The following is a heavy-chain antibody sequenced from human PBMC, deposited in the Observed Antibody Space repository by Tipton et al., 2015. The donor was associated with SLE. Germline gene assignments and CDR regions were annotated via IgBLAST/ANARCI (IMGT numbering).Heavy chain of an antibody. Sequence: SLRLSCAASGFTFSSYGMHWVRQAPGKGLEWVAFIRYDGSNKYYADSVKGRFTISRDNSKNTLYLQMNSPRAEDTAVYYCAKDRGLRPAGYFDYWGQGTLVTVSS. CDR3: AKDRGLRPAGYFDY. D-gene: IGHD3-16*01. CDR1: GFTFSSYG. CDR2: IRYDGSNK. J-gene: IGHJ4*02. V-gene: IGHV3-30*02.